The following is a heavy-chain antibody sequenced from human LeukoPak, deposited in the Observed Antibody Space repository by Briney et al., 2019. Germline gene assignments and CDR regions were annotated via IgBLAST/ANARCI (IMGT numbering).Heavy chain of an antibody. J-gene: IGHJ4*02. CDR2: INPNSGGT. D-gene: IGHD3-3*01. CDR3: ARDTPMYYDFWSGKDGLDY. V-gene: IGHV1-2*02. CDR1: GYTFTGYY. Sequence: SVKVSCKASGYTFTGYYTHWVRQAPGQGLEWMGWINPNSGGTNYAQKFQGRVTMTRDTSISTAYMELSRLRSDDTAVYYCARDTPMYYDFWSGKDGLDYWGQGTLVTVSS.